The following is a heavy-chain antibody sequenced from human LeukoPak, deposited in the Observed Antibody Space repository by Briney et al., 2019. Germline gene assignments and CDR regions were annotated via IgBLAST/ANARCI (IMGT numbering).Heavy chain of an antibody. CDR1: GFTVSSNY. CDR2: IYSGGST. CDR3: AKDGRYDFWSGYIDY. J-gene: IGHJ4*02. D-gene: IGHD3-3*01. Sequence: QPGGSLRLSCAASGFTVSSNYMSWVRQAPGKGLEWVSVIYSGGSTYYADSVKGRFTISRDNAKNSLYLQMNSLRAEDMALYYCAKDGRYDFWSGYIDYWGQGTLVTVSS. V-gene: IGHV3-53*05.